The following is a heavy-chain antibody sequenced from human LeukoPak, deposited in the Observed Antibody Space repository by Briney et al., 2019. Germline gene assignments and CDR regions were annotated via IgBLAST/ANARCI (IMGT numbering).Heavy chain of an antibody. Sequence: GGSLRLSCAASGFTFSSYAMHWVRQAPGKGLEWVAVISCDGSNKYYADSVKGRFTISRDNSKNTLYLQMNSLGAEDTAVYYCARTPLYSSPEDYWGQGTLVTVSS. CDR3: ARTPLYSSPEDY. D-gene: IGHD6-13*01. J-gene: IGHJ4*02. V-gene: IGHV3-30-3*01. CDR1: GFTFSSYA. CDR2: ISCDGSNK.